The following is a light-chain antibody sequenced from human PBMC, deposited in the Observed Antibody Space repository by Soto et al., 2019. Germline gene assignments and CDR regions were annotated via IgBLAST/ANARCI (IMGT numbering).Light chain of an antibody. J-gene: IGKJ4*01. CDR1: QGISDY. CDR3: QQLRSYPLS. V-gene: IGKV1-9*01. Sequence: DIQLTQSPSFLSASVGDRVTITCLASQGISDYLAWYQQEPGKAPKVLIYITSTLQSGVPSRFSGSGSGTEFTLTISSLQPEDSETYYCQQLRSYPLSFGGGPKVDIK. CDR2: ITS.